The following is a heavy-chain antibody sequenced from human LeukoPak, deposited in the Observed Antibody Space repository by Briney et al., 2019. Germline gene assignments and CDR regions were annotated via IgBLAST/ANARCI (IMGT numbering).Heavy chain of an antibody. V-gene: IGHV4-4*07. CDR1: GGSITTYS. D-gene: IGHD2-15*01. CDR2: IYASGST. J-gene: IGHJ4*02. Sequence: PSETLSLTCTVSGGSITTYSWSWIRQPAGKGLELIGRIYASGSTTYNPSLKSRVTMSVDTSMNQFSVRLTSAAAADTAVYYCARAAYCSGASCYFDYWGQGTLVTVSS. CDR3: ARAAYCSGASCYFDY.